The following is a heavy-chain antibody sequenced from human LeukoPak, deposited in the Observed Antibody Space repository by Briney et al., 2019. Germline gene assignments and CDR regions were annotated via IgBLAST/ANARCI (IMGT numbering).Heavy chain of an antibody. CDR2: TYYRSKWYN. CDR1: GDSVSSNSAA. J-gene: IGHJ6*03. V-gene: IGHV6-1*01. D-gene: IGHD2-15*01. CDR3: AKGVVVVAATPYYYYYYYMDV. Sequence: SQTLSLTCAISGDSVSSNSAAWNWIRQSPSRGLEWLGRTYYRSKWYNDYAVSVKSRITINPDTSKNQFSLQLNSVTPEDTAVYYCAKGVVVVAATPYYYYYYYMDVWGKGTTVTVSS.